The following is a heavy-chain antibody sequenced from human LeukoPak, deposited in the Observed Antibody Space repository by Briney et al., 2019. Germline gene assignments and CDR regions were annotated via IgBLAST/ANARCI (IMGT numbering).Heavy chain of an antibody. J-gene: IGHJ6*03. D-gene: IGHD4-17*01. Sequence: GGSLRLSCAASGFTFSDYYMSWIRQAPGKGLEWVSYISSSGSTIYYADSVKGRFTISRDNAKNSLYLQMNSLRAEDTAVYYGARCYDYGDYFYYYYYMDVWGKGTTVTVSS. CDR3: ARCYDYGDYFYYYYYMDV. CDR1: GFTFSDYY. V-gene: IGHV3-11*04. CDR2: ISSSGSTI.